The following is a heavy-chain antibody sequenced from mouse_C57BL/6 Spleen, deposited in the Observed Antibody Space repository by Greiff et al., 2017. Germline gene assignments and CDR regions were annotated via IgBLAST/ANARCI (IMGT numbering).Heavy chain of an antibody. CDR2: IDPSDSYT. J-gene: IGHJ1*03. Sequence: QVHVKQPGAELVMPGASVKLSCKASGYTFTSYWMHWVKQRPGQGLEWIGEIDPSDSYTNYNQKFKGKSTLTVDKSSSTAYMQLSSLTSEDSAVYYCARGDGSSYWYFDVWGTGTTVTVSS. V-gene: IGHV1-69*01. D-gene: IGHD1-1*01. CDR3: ARGDGSSYWYFDV. CDR1: GYTFTSYW.